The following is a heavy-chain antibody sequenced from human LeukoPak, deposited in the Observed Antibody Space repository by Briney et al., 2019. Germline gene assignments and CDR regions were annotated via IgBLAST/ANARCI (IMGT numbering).Heavy chain of an antibody. CDR1: GYIFTAYG. CDR2: INPNSGGT. Sequence: ASVKVSCKTSGYIFTAYGVGWVRQAPGQGLEWMGWINPNSGGTNYAQKFQGRVTMTRDTSISTAYMELSRLRSDDTAVYYCARVGLYYDSSGYYYWGQGTLVTVSS. D-gene: IGHD3-22*01. V-gene: IGHV1-2*02. CDR3: ARVGLYYDSSGYYY. J-gene: IGHJ4*02.